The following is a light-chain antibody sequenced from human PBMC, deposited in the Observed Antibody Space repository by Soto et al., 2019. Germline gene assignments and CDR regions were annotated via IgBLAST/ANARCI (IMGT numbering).Light chain of an antibody. CDR3: QQYHRYST. CDR1: QNINAW. Sequence: DIQITQAPSTLSSFLLDKAPTPCRASQNINAWLAWYQQKPGKAPKLLIYDVSTLHSGVPSRCSGSASGTEFTLTISNLESDDFATYYRQQYHRYSTFGQGTKVDIK. CDR2: DVS. V-gene: IGKV1-5*01. J-gene: IGKJ1*01.